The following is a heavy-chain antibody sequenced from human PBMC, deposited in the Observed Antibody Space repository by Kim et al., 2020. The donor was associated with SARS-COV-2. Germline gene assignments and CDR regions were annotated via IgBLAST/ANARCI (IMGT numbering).Heavy chain of an antibody. V-gene: IGHV3-30*18. CDR3: AKGTEGSGSSLSRDYYYYGMDV. Sequence: GGSLRLSCAASGFTSSSYGMHWVRQAPGKGLEWVAVISYDGSNKYYADSVKGRFTISRDNSKNTLYLQMNSLRAEDTAVYYCAKGTEGSGSSLSRDYYYYGMDVWGQETTVTVSS. J-gene: IGHJ6*02. CDR1: GFTSSSYG. CDR2: ISYDGSNK. D-gene: IGHD3-10*01.